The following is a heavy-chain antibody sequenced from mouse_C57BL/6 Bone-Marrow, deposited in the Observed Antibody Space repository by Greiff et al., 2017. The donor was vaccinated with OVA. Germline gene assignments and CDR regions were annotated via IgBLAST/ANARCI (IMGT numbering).Heavy chain of an antibody. V-gene: IGHV1-26*01. D-gene: IGHD1-1*01. CDR1: GYTFTDYY. CDR3: ARWGLLDWYFDV. J-gene: IGHJ1*03. CDR2: INPNNGGT. Sequence: EVQLQQSGPELVKPGASVKISCKASGYTFTDYYMNWVKQSHGKSLEWIGDINPNNGGTSYNQKVKGKGTLTVDKSSSTAYMERRSLTSEDSAVYYCARWGLLDWYFDVWGTGTTVTVSS.